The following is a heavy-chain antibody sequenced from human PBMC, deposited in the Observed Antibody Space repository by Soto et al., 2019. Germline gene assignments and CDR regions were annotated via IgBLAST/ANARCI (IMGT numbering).Heavy chain of an antibody. J-gene: IGHJ6*02. CDR3: ARNMDYYYGRGSGNGHGV. CDR2: INPKFGDT. CDR1: GYTFTAYH. Sequence: QVRLVQSGAEVKEPGDSVRVSCEASGYTFTAYHIHWVRQDPGQGLEWMGWINPKFGDTGYAQEFQGRVSMTSDMSISTVYMELSRLTSDDTAIYYCARNMDYYYGRGSGNGHGVWGQGTTVTVFS. V-gene: IGHV1-2*02. D-gene: IGHD3-10*02.